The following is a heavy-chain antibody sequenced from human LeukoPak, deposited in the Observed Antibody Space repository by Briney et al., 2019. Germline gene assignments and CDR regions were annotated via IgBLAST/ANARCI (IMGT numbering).Heavy chain of an antibody. V-gene: IGHV1-18*01. Sequence: GASVKVSCKASGYTFTSYGISWVRQAPGQGLEWMGWISAYNGNTNYVQKLQGRVTMTTDTSTSTVYMELRSLRSDDTAVYYCARGIGSYGDSGLPFAYWGQGTLVTVSS. D-gene: IGHD4-17*01. J-gene: IGHJ4*02. CDR3: ARGIGSYGDSGLPFAY. CDR2: ISAYNGNT. CDR1: GYTFTSYG.